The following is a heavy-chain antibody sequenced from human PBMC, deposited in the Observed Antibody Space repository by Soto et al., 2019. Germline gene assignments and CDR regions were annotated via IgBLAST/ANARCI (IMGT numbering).Heavy chain of an antibody. CDR2: ISSSSTTI. D-gene: IGHD1-26*01. V-gene: IGHV3-48*01. CDR3: GALKSYYYYMDV. J-gene: IGHJ6*03. Sequence: VGSLRLSCAASGFTFSIYSLNWVRQSPGKGLEWVSYISSSSTTIDYADSVKGRFTISRDDAKNSLYLQMNSLRAEDTAVYYCGALKSYYYYMDVWGKGTTVTSP. CDR1: GFTFSIYS.